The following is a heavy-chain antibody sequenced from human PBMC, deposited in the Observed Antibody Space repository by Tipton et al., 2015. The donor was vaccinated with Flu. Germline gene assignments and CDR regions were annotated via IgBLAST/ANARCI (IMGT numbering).Heavy chain of an antibody. CDR3: ARDHPPSITVLGEITDYFGMDV. V-gene: IGHV3-11*01. D-gene: IGHD3-3*01. J-gene: IGHJ6*02. CDR1: GFTFSDDY. Sequence: QVQLVQSGGGVVQPERSLRLSCAASGFTFSDDYMSWIRQAPGKGLEWVSHISSSGDTINYADSVKGRFTISRDNAKKSLYLQMNSLRAEDTAVYYCARDHPPSITVLGEITDYFGMDVWGQGTTVTVSS. CDR2: ISSSGDTI.